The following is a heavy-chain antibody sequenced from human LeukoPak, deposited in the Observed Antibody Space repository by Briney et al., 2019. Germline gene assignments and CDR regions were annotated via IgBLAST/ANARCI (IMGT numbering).Heavy chain of an antibody. Sequence: GSLRLSCAASGFTFSSYAMSWVRQAPGKGLEWIGEINHSGSTNYNPSLKSRVTISVDTSKNRFSLKLSSVTAADTAVYYCATHDYAAPWGQGTLVTVSS. CDR1: GFTFSSYA. CDR2: INHSGST. J-gene: IGHJ5*02. CDR3: ATHDYAAP. D-gene: IGHD4-17*01. V-gene: IGHV4-34*08.